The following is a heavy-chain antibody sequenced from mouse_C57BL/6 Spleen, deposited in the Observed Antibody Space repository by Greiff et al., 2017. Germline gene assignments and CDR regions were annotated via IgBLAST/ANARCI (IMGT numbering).Heavy chain of an antibody. V-gene: IGHV5-16*01. CDR3: ARVYDGYYVGYFDV. CDR1: GFTFSDYY. D-gene: IGHD2-3*01. J-gene: IGHJ1*03. CDR2: INYDGSST. Sequence: EVMLVESEGGLVQPGSSMKLSCTASGFTFSDYYMAWVRQVPEKGLEWVANINYDGSSTYYLDSLKSRFIISRDNAKNILYLQMSSLKSEDTATYDCARVYDGYYVGYFDVWGTGTTVTVSS.